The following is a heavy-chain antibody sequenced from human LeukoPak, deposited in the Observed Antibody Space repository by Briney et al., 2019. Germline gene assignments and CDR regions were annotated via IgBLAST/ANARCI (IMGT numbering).Heavy chain of an antibody. V-gene: IGHV4-4*07. Sequence: PSETLSLTCTVSGGSISSYYWSWIRQPAGKGLEWIGRIYTSGSTNYNPSLKSRVTMSVDTSKNQFSLQLNSVTPEDTAVYYCARGAYFRKVAVAGTFDYYYYMDVWGKGTTVTVSS. J-gene: IGHJ6*03. CDR2: IYTSGST. D-gene: IGHD6-19*01. CDR3: ARGAYFRKVAVAGTFDYYYYMDV. CDR1: GGSISSYY.